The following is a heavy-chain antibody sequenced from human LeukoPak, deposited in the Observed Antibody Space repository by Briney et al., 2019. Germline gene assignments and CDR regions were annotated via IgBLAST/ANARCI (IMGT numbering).Heavy chain of an antibody. D-gene: IGHD3-3*01. CDR2: ISGSGGST. CDR1: GFTFSDHY. Sequence: GGSLRLSCIVSGFTFSDHYMEWVRQAPGKGLEWVSAISGSGGSTYYADSVKGRFTISRDNSKNTLYLQMNSLRAEDTAVYYCAKDAINYDSNWFDPWGQGTLVTVSS. CDR3: AKDAINYDSNWFDP. J-gene: IGHJ5*02. V-gene: IGHV3-23*01.